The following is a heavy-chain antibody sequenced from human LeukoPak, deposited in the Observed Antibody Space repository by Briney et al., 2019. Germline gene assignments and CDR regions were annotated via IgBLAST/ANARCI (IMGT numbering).Heavy chain of an antibody. J-gene: IGHJ5*02. CDR3: ARALSCSGGSCSRYNWFDP. CDR2: IYYSGST. Sequence: SETLSLTCTVSGGSISSGGYCWSWIRQHPGKGLEWIGYIYYSGSTYYNPSLKSRVTISVDTSKNQFSLKLSSVTAADTAVYYCARALSCSGGSCSRYNWFDPWGQGTLVTVSS. V-gene: IGHV4-31*03. D-gene: IGHD2-15*01. CDR1: GGSISSGGYC.